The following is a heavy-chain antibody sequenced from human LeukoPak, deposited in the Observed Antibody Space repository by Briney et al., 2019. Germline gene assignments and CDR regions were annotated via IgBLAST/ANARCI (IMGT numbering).Heavy chain of an antibody. CDR3: ARRNREYYYYYGMDV. J-gene: IGHJ6*02. D-gene: IGHD1-14*01. CDR1: GFTFSSYG. V-gene: IGHV3-30*03. Sequence: GGSLRLSCAASGFTFSSYGMHWVRQAPGKGLEWVAVISYDGSNKYYADSVKGRFTISRDNSKNTLYLQMNSLRAEDTAVYYCARRNREYYYYYGMDVWGQGTTVTVSS. CDR2: ISYDGSNK.